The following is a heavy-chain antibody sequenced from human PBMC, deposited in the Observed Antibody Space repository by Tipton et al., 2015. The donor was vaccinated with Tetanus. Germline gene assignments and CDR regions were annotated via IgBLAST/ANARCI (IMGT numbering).Heavy chain of an antibody. D-gene: IGHD2-8*01. V-gene: IGHV5-51*01. CDR3: ARAHCTDGVCNFDF. J-gene: IGHJ4*02. CDR2: IYPGDSDT. Sequence: QLVQSGGEVKKPGESLKISCKGSGYIFNNYWIGWVRQKPGKGLEWMGIIYPGDSDTRYSPSFQVQVTISVDKSINTAYLQWSSLKASDTSMFYCARAHCTDGVCNFDFWGQGALVTVAS. CDR1: GYIFNNYW.